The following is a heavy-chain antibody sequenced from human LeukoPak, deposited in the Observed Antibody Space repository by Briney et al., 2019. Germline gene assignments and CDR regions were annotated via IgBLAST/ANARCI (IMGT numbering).Heavy chain of an antibody. V-gene: IGHV3-23*01. CDR3: AREDFFTPHS. Sequence: GGSLRLSCAASGFTFNSYAMSGVRQAPGRGLEWVSVIGGTGGTQYYADSVKGRFTISRDNAKNSLFLQMDSLRAEDTAVYFCAREDFFTPHSWGQGTLVTVSS. CDR2: IGGTGGTQ. J-gene: IGHJ4*02. CDR1: GFTFNSYA. D-gene: IGHD3/OR15-3a*01.